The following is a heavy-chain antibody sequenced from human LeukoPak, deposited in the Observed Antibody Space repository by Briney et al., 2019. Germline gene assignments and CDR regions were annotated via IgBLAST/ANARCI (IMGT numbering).Heavy chain of an antibody. CDR2: IYTSGST. Sequence: SETLSLTCTVSGGSISSYYWTWSRQPAGKGLEWIGRIYTSGSTNYNPSLKSRVTISVDTSKNQFSLKLSSVTAADTAVYYCARRAPYSYEWSTLDYWGQGTLVTVSS. CDR3: ARRAPYSYEWSTLDY. CDR1: GGSISSYY. D-gene: IGHD5-18*01. V-gene: IGHV4-4*07. J-gene: IGHJ4*02.